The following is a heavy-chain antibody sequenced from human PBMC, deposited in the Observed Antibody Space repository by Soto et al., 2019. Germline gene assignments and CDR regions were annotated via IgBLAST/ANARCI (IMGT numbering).Heavy chain of an antibody. J-gene: IGHJ4*02. D-gene: IGHD6-19*01. Sequence: PSETLSLTCTVSGGSISSGDYYWSWIRQPPGKGLEWIGYIYYSGSTYYNPSLKSRVTISVDTSKNQFSLKLSSVTAADTAVYYCARDGRGWYEFDYWGQGTLVTSPQ. CDR2: IYYSGST. V-gene: IGHV4-30-4*01. CDR1: GGSISSGDYY. CDR3: ARDGRGWYEFDY.